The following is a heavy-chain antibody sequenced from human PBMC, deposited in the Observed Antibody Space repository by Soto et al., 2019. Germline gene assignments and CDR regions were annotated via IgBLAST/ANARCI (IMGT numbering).Heavy chain of an antibody. D-gene: IGHD5-18*01. CDR3: ARGLYDVDTTMVTAY. J-gene: IGHJ4*02. Sequence: SETLSLTCAVSGASISSGWWTWVRQPPGKGLEWIGEIYHSGNTNYNPSLKSRVTISVDKSKNQFSLKLSSVTAADTAVYYCARGLYDVDTTMVTAYRGQGTPVPVSS. V-gene: IGHV4-4*02. CDR2: IYHSGNT. CDR1: GASISSGW.